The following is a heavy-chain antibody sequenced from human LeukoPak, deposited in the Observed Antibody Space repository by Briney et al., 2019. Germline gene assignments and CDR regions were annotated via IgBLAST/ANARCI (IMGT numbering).Heavy chain of an antibody. V-gene: IGHV1-18*01. CDR3: ARVEGPPLFGVIDY. J-gene: IGHJ4*02. Sequence: ASVKLSCRAAGYIFTNYGIGRVRQGPGQGLEGMGWISIYNGDTNYAQKLQGRVTTTTDTSTSTAYIDVRSLRSYDTAVYFCARVEGPPLFGVIDYWGQGTLVTISS. CDR2: ISIYNGDT. D-gene: IGHD3-3*01. CDR1: GYIFTNYG.